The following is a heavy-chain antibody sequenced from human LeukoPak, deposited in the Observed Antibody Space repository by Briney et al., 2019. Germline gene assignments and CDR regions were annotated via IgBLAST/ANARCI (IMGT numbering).Heavy chain of an antibody. CDR2: ISNEGSKK. V-gene: IGHV3-30*03. Sequence: PGGSLRLSCAASGFTFSSYGMLWVRQAPGKGLEWVALISNEGSKKYYVDSVKGRFTISRDNSKNTLYLQMNSLRAEDTAVYYCVMAISGYDPQRFDYWGQGTLVTVSS. CDR3: VMAISGYDPQRFDY. CDR1: GFTFSSYG. J-gene: IGHJ4*02. D-gene: IGHD5-12*01.